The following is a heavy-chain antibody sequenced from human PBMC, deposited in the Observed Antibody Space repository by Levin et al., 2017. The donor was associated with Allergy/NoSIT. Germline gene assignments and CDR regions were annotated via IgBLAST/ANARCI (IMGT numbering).Heavy chain of an antibody. V-gene: IGHV2-5*02. CDR2: VYWDDDK. CDR3: AHRLVAFETRAFDI. J-gene: IGHJ3*02. CDR1: GVSVSASSVG. Sequence: SGPTLVKPTETLTLTCTLSGVSVSASSVGVGWIRQPPGKALEWLALVYWDDDKRYNPSLEDRLTVTRDASKNQVVLTMTNLDPVDTATYYCAHRLVAFETRAFDIWGQGTKVTVSS. D-gene: IGHD2-15*01.